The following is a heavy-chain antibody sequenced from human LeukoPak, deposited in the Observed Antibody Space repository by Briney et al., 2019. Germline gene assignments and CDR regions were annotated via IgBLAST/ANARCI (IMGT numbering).Heavy chain of an antibody. Sequence: PGGSLRLSCAASGFTFSSYAMSWVRQAPGKGLEWVSAISGSGGSTYYADSVKGRFTIFRDNSKNTLYLQMNSLRAEDTAVYYCAKDRGGAQVFDYWGQGTLVTVSS. V-gene: IGHV3-23*01. D-gene: IGHD3-16*01. J-gene: IGHJ4*02. CDR2: ISGSGGST. CDR1: GFTFSSYA. CDR3: AKDRGGAQVFDY.